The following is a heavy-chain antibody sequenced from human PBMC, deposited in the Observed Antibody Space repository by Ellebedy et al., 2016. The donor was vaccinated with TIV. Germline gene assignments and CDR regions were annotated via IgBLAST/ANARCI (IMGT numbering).Heavy chain of an antibody. V-gene: IGHV4-34*01. Sequence: SETLSLTXAVYGGSFSGYYWSWIRQPPGKGLERIGEINHSGSTNYNPSLKSRVTISVDTSKNQFSLKLSSVTAADTAVYYCARGRRYSSGRTNYYYMDVWGKGTTVTVSS. CDR3: ARGRRYSSGRTNYYYMDV. J-gene: IGHJ6*03. CDR1: GGSFSGYY. D-gene: IGHD6-19*01. CDR2: INHSGST.